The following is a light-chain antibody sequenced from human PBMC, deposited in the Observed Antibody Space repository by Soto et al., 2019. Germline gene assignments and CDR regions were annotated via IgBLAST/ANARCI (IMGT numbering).Light chain of an antibody. CDR1: SREVGGYNY. J-gene: IGLJ1*01. CDR3: SSYTSSSL. Sequence: QSALTQPAPVYGSAGQSITISCTGTSREVGGYNYVSWYQQHPGKAPKLMIYDVSNRTSGVSMRFSGSKSGNMASLTISRLQAEDEADYYCSSYTSSSLLGTGTKLTV. V-gene: IGLV2-14*01. CDR2: DVS.